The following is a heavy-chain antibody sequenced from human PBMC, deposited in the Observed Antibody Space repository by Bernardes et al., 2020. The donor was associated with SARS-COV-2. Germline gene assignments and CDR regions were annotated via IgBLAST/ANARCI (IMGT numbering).Heavy chain of an antibody. CDR1: GGSIRSSY. Sequence: WYSQTLTCTVSGGSIRSSYWSWIRQPPGQGLEWIGYIHYSGSTHYNPSLTSRVTISVDTSKNQFSLKLSSVTAADTAVYYCARRPGIAVAGTGVTFDIWGQGTMVTVSS. CDR3: ARRPGIAVAGTGVTFDI. V-gene: IGHV4-59*08. J-gene: IGHJ3*02. D-gene: IGHD6-19*01. CDR2: IHYSGST.